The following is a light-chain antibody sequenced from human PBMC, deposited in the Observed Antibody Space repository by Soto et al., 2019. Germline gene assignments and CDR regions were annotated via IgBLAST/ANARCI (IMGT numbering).Light chain of an antibody. J-gene: IGLJ2*01. CDR3: SSYTTSTSFIL. CDR2: DVN. V-gene: IGLV2-8*01. Sequence: QSALTQPPSASGSPGQSLTISCTGTSSDVGAHNYVSWYQQNPGKAPKLMLYDVNKRPSGVPDRFSGSKSGNTASLTVSGLQAEDEADYYCSSYTTSTSFILFGGGTKLTVL. CDR1: SSDVGAHNY.